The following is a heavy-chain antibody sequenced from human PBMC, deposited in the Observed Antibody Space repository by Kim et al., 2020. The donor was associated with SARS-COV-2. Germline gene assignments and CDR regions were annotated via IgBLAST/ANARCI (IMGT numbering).Heavy chain of an antibody. Sequence: DYAAPVKDRFTISRDDSKNTLYLQMNSLKTEDTAVYYCTTDVDTAMYGDYWGQGTLVTVSS. J-gene: IGHJ4*02. V-gene: IGHV3-15*01. D-gene: IGHD5-18*01. CDR3: TTDVDTAMYGDY.